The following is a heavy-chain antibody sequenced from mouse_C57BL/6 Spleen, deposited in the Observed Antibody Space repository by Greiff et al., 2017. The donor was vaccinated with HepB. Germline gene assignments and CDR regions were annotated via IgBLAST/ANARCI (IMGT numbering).Heavy chain of an antibody. CDR3: ARPFHYGSSFYYFDY. CDR2: INPSNGGT. J-gene: IGHJ2*01. V-gene: IGHV1-53*01. CDR1: GYTFTSYW. D-gene: IGHD1-1*01. Sequence: QVHVKQPGTELVKPGASVKLSCKASGYTFTSYWMHWVKQMPGQGLEWIRNINPSNGGTNYNEKFKSKATLTVDKSSSTAYMQLSSLTSEDSAVYYCARPFHYGSSFYYFDYWGQGTTLTVSS.